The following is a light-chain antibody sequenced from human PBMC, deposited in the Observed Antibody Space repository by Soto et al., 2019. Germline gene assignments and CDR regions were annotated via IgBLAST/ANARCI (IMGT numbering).Light chain of an antibody. J-gene: IGKJ1*01. CDR1: QSVSSSY. CDR2: ATS. V-gene: IGKV3-20*01. Sequence: ELVLTQSPGTLSLSPGERATLSCRASQSVSSSYLAWYQQKPGQAPRLLIYATSPRATGVPDRFSGSGSGTDFPLTISSLEPEDFAVYYCQQYGGSSWTFGQGTKVEIK. CDR3: QQYGGSSWT.